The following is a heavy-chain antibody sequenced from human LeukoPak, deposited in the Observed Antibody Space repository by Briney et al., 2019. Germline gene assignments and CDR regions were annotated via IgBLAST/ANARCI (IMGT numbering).Heavy chain of an antibody. Sequence: ASVKVSCKASGYTFTGYYMHWMRQAPGQGLEWMGWINPNSGGTNYAQKFQGRVTMTRDTSISTAYMELSRLRSDDTAVYYCASLIVGDQDDAFDIWGQGTMVTVSS. J-gene: IGHJ3*02. CDR2: INPNSGGT. D-gene: IGHD1-26*01. CDR3: ASLIVGDQDDAFDI. V-gene: IGHV1-2*02. CDR1: GYTFTGYY.